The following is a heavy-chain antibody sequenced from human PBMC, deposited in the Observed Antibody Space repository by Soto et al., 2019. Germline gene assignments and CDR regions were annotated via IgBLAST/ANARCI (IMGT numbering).Heavy chain of an antibody. CDR1: GGTFSLYA. D-gene: IGHD1-1*01. CDR3: ARGRGLYNSGRSQLDS. CDR2: IIPIFGTT. V-gene: IGHV1-69*13. J-gene: IGHJ4*02. Sequence: SVKVSCKYSGGTFSLYAISCVRQAPVQGLEWMGGIIPIFGTTNFAPTLQGRVTITADQSMNTVYMELSSLRSEDTALYYCARGRGLYNSGRSQLDSWGQGTLVTVSS.